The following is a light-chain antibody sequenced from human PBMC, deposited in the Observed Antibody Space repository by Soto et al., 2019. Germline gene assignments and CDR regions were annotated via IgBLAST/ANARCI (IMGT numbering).Light chain of an antibody. CDR2: GAS. CDR1: QSVTCNY. CDR3: LQHGNSPRT. J-gene: IGKJ1*01. Sequence: ETVLTQSQGTLSLSPGERATLSCRASQSVTCNYLAWYQQKPGQAPRLLISGASSRATGIPDRFSGSGSGKDFTLTISRLEPEDFAVYYRLQHGNSPRTFGQGTKVEIK. V-gene: IGKV3-20*01.